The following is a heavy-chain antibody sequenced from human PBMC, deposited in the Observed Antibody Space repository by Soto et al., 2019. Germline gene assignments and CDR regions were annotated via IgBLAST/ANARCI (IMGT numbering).Heavy chain of an antibody. Sequence: QVQLVQSGAEVKKPGSSVKVSCKASGGTFSSYAISWVRQAPGQGLEWMGGIIPILGTANYAQKFQGRVTITADESTSTAYIELSSLRSEDTAVYYCARLLVAHCGGDCYSFDYWGQGTLVTVSS. J-gene: IGHJ4*02. CDR1: GGTFSSYA. CDR3: ARLLVAHCGGDCYSFDY. D-gene: IGHD2-21*02. CDR2: IIPILGTA. V-gene: IGHV1-69*01.